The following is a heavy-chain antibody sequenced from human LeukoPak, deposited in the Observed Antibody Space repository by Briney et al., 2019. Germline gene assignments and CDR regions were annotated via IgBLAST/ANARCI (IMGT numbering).Heavy chain of an antibody. CDR2: IYHSGST. J-gene: IGHJ4*02. D-gene: IGHD3-22*01. CDR1: GGSISSSNW. Sequence: SETLSLTCAVSGGSISSSNWWSWVRQPPGKGLEWIGEIYHSGSTNYNPSLKSRVTISVDTSKNQFSLKLSSVTAADTAVYYCARENYDSSGYYSDYWGQGTLVTVSS. CDR3: ARENYDSSGYYSDY. V-gene: IGHV4-4*02.